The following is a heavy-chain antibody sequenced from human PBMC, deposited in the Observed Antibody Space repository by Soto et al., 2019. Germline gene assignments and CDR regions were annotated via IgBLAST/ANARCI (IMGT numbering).Heavy chain of an antibody. D-gene: IGHD6-19*01. CDR1: GGSISSGGYY. V-gene: IGHV4-31*03. J-gene: IGHJ6*02. CDR2: ISYSGST. CDR3: ARDFTDSSGPTLGMGV. Sequence: SETLSLTCTVSGGSISSGGYYWSWIRQHPGTGLEWIGHISYSGSTYYNTSLKSRVTISVDTSKNQFSLKLSSVTAADTAVYYCARDFTDSSGPTLGMGVWGQGTTVTVSS.